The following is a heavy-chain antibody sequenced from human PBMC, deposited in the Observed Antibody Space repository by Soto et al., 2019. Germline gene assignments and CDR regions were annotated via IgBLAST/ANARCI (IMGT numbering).Heavy chain of an antibody. CDR1: GFTFSSYW. CDR3: ARDVNWSVRGVWFDP. D-gene: IGHD1-1*01. V-gene: IGHV3-74*01. Sequence: GGSLRLSCAASGFTFSSYWMHWVRQAPGKGLVWVSRINSDGSSTSYADSVKGRFTISRDDAKNTLYLQMNSLRAEDTAVYYCARDVNWSVRGVWFDPWGQGTLVTVSS. J-gene: IGHJ5*02. CDR2: INSDGSST.